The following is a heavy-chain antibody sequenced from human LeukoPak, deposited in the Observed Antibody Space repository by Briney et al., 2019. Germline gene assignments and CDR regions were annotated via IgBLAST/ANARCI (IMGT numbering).Heavy chain of an antibody. CDR3: ARGVVAHFDP. CDR2: INHSGST. CDR1: GVSFSGYY. V-gene: IGHV4-34*01. Sequence: SETLSLTCAVYGVSFSGYYWSWLRQPPGKGLEWIGEINHSGSTNYNPSLQSRVTISVDTSKNQSSLKLSSVTAADTAVYYCARGVVAHFDPWGQGTLVTVSS. J-gene: IGHJ5*02. D-gene: IGHD2-15*01.